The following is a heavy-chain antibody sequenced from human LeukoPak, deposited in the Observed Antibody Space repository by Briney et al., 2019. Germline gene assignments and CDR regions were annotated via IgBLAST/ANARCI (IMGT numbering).Heavy chain of an antibody. CDR2: INPNSGGT. CDR3: ARPTSGLYYYDSSGWGFDY. Sequence: GASVKVSCKASGYTFTGYYMHWVRQAPGQGLEWMGWINPNSGGTNYAQKFQGRVTMTRDTSNSTAYMELSRLRSDDTAVYYCARPTSGLYYYDSSGWGFDYWGQGTLVTVSS. V-gene: IGHV1-2*02. D-gene: IGHD3-22*01. CDR1: GYTFTGYY. J-gene: IGHJ4*02.